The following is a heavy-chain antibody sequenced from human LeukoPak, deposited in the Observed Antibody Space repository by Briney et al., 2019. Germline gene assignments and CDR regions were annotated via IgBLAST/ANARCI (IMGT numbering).Heavy chain of an antibody. D-gene: IGHD2-8*01. CDR2: IYYSGST. CDR3: MGYATATASFDY. V-gene: IGHV4-59*08. J-gene: IGHJ4*02. CDR1: GGSITSYY. Sequence: SISSTVSGGSITSYYWSWIRQPPGKGLEWIGYIYYSGSTDYNPSLKSRVTISVDTSKNQFALKLSSVTAADTAVYYCMGYATATASFDYWGQGTLVTVSS.